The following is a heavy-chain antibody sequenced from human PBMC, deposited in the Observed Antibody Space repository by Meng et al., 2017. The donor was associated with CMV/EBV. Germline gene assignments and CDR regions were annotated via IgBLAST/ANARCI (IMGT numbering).Heavy chain of an antibody. CDR3: ARDRHMVRGVIGRREGMDG. CDR1: GYTFTGYY. CDR2: INPNSGGT. Sequence: ASVKVSCKASGYTFTGYYMHWVRQAPGQGLEWMGWINPNSGGTNYAQKFQGRVTMTRDTSISTAYMELSRLRSDDTAVYYCARDRHMVRGVIGRREGMDGWGQGTTVTVSS. V-gene: IGHV1-2*02. J-gene: IGHJ6*02. D-gene: IGHD3-10*01.